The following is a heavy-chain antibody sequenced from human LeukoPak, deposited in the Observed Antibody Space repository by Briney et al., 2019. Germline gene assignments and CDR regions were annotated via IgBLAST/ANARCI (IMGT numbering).Heavy chain of an antibody. J-gene: IGHJ4*02. CDR1: GYSISSGYY. Sequence: PSETLSLTCAVSGYSISSGYYWGWSRPSPGKGLEWIGNIYHSGSTYKNPSLKSRVTISLDTSKNQFSLKLSSVTAADTAMYYCARLSGAPVRHPIYHFDYWGQGTLVAVSS. CDR3: ARLSGAPVRHPIYHFDY. V-gene: IGHV4-38-2*01. D-gene: IGHD1-26*01. CDR2: IYHSGST.